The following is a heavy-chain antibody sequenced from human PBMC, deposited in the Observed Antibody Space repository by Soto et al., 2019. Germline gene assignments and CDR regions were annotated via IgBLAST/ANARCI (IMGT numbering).Heavy chain of an antibody. CDR2: ISYDGNNK. CDR1: GFILSNNG. V-gene: IGHV3-30*18. Sequence: SLRLSCAASGFILSNNGMHWVRQAPGKGLEWVAVISYDGNNKYYADSVKGRFTISRDNSKNTVYLEMNNLRAEDTAMYYCAKGGSGNYLTYYYYYGMDVWGQGTTVTVSS. CDR3: AKGGSGNYLTYYYYYGMDV. D-gene: IGHD3-22*01. J-gene: IGHJ6*02.